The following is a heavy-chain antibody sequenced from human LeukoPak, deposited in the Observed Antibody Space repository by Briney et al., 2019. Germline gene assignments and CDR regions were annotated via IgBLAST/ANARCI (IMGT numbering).Heavy chain of an antibody. CDR2: ISGSGGST. D-gene: IGHD6-13*01. CDR1: GFTFSSYA. V-gene: IGHV3-23*01. CDR3: AKMGSSSWYDYYYYMDV. J-gene: IGHJ6*03. Sequence: GGSLRLSCAASGFTFSSYAMSWDRQAPGKGLEWVSAISGSGGSTYYADSVKGRFTISRDNSKNTLYLQMNSLRAEDTAVYYCAKMGSSSWYDYYYYMDVWGKGTTVTVSS.